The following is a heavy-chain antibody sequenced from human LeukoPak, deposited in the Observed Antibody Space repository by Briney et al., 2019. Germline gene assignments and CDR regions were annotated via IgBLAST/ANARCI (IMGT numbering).Heavy chain of an antibody. CDR3: AKAAYYFDSNGYRAEYFQD. V-gene: IGHV3-30*02. CDR1: GFIFSSYA. Sequence: GGSLRLSCAASGFIFSSYAMHWVRQAPGKGLEWVAYTRYDGNVKYYADSVKGRFTISRDNSENTLHLQMNSLRVEDTAVYYCAKAAYYFDSNGYRAEYFQDWGQGTQVTVSS. CDR2: TRYDGNVK. D-gene: IGHD3-22*01. J-gene: IGHJ1*01.